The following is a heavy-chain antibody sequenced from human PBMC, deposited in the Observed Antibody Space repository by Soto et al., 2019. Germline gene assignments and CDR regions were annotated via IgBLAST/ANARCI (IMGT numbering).Heavy chain of an antibody. Sequence: EVNLVESGGGLVKPGGSLRLSCTASGLIFRDAWMSWVRQAPGKGLEWVGRIKSGGPTDYAAPVNGRFTLSSDDSKNTAYLQMDSLKTDDTAVYVGTWSGTTGFAPCGQGTLVTVSS. J-gene: IGHJ5*02. CDR2: IKSGGPT. CDR1: GLIFRDAW. D-gene: IGHD3-3*01. CDR3: TWSGTTGFAP. V-gene: IGHV3-15*01.